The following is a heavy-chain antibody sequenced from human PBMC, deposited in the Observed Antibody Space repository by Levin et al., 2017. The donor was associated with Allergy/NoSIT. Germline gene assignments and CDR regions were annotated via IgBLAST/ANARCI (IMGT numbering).Heavy chain of an antibody. D-gene: IGHD2-2*01. CDR1: GYTFTNYD. J-gene: IGHJ4*02. CDR2: MNPNSGNT. V-gene: IGHV1-8*01. Sequence: GESLKISCKASGYTFTNYDINWVRQAPGQGLEWMGWMNPNSGNTGYAEKFQGRVTVTRNTSISTAYMELTSLTSDDTAVYYCATPGPATDFDYWGQGTLVTVSS. CDR3: ATPGPATDFDY.